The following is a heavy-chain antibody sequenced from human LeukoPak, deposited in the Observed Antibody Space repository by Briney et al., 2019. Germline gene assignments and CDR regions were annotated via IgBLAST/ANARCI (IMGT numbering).Heavy chain of an antibody. D-gene: IGHD2-15*01. V-gene: IGHV4-39*07. CDR2: IYYSGST. CDR3: AGHFLGYCSGGSCYSGELFDY. Sequence: SETLSLTCTVSGGSISSSSYYWGWIRQPPGKGLEWIGSIYYSGSTYYNPSLKSRVTISVDTSKNQFSLKLSSVTAADTAVYYCAGHFLGYCSGGSCYSGELFDYWGQGTLVTVSS. J-gene: IGHJ4*02. CDR1: GGSISSSSYY.